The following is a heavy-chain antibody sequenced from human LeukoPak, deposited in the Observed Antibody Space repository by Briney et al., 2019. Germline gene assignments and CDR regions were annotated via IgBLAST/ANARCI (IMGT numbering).Heavy chain of an antibody. CDR3: AGGVWIRGYYYYMDV. Sequence: SETLSLTCTVSGGSISSGSYYWSWIRQPAGKGLEWIGRIYTSGSTNYNPSLKSRVTISVDTSKNQFSLKLSSVTAADTAVYYCAGGVWIRGYYYYMDVWGKGTTVTVSS. CDR1: GGSISSGSYY. CDR2: IYTSGST. J-gene: IGHJ6*03. V-gene: IGHV4-61*02. D-gene: IGHD3-16*01.